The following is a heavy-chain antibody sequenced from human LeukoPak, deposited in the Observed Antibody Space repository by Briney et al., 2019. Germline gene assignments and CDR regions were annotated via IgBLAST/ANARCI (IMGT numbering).Heavy chain of an antibody. CDR2: INHSGST. CDR1: GGSFSGYY. V-gene: IGHV4-34*01. CDR3: ARVGYGTRGSSY. J-gene: IGHJ4*02. Sequence: KPSETLSLTCAVYGGSFSGYYWSWIRQPPGKGLEWIGEINHSGSTNYNPSLKSRVTISVDTSKNQFSLKLSSVTAADTAVYYCARVGYGTRGSSYWGQGTLVTVSS. D-gene: IGHD5-18*01.